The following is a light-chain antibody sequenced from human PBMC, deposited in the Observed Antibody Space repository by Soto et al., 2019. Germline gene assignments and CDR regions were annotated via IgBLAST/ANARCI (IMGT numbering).Light chain of an antibody. Sequence: EIVLTQSPGTLSLSPGEGATLSCRASQSVSSSSLAWYQQKPGQAPRLLIYGASSRVTGIPDRFSGRGSGTDFTLTISRLEPEDFAVYYCQQYGGSPWTFGQGTKVDIK. CDR2: GAS. V-gene: IGKV3-20*01. J-gene: IGKJ1*01. CDR1: QSVSSSS. CDR3: QQYGGSPWT.